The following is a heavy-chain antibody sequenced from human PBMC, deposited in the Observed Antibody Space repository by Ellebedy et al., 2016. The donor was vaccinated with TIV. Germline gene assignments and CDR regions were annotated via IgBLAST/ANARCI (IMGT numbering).Heavy chain of an antibody. Sequence: TLSLTXTVSGGSISSYYWSWIRQPPGKALEWLALIDWDDDKYYSTSLKTRLTISKDTSKNQVVLTMTNMDPVDTATYYCARIRGYYGSGSYLDYWGQGTLVTVSS. V-gene: IGHV2-70*18. CDR2: IDWDDDK. CDR3: ARIRGYYGSGSYLDY. D-gene: IGHD3-10*01. CDR1: GGSISSYY. J-gene: IGHJ4*02.